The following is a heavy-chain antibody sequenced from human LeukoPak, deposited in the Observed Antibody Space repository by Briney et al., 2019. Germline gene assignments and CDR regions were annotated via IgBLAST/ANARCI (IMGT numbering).Heavy chain of an antibody. CDR2: ISYDGSNK. CDR3: ACPTGTPWEVAYGMDV. J-gene: IGHJ6*02. D-gene: IGHD1-1*01. Sequence: GRSLRLSCAASGFTFSSYGMHWVRQAPGKGLERVAVISYDGSNKYYADSVKGRFTISRDNSKNTLYLQMNSLRAEDTAVYYCACPTGTPWEVAYGMDVWGQGTTVTVSS. CDR1: GFTFSSYG. V-gene: IGHV3-30*03.